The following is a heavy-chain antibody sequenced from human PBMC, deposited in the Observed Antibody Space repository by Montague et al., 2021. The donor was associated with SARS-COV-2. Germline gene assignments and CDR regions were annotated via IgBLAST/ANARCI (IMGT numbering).Heavy chain of an antibody. J-gene: IGHJ4*02. V-gene: IGHV3-11*01. CDR2: ISSSGSTI. CDR3: ARDHLRYFETCFDY. CDR1: GFTFSDYY. D-gene: IGHD3-9*01. Sequence: SLRLSCAASGFTFSDYYMSWIRQAPGKGLEWVSYISSSGSTIYYADSVKGRFTISRDNAKNSLYLQMNSLRAEDTAVYYCARDHLRYFETCFDYWGQGTLVTVSS.